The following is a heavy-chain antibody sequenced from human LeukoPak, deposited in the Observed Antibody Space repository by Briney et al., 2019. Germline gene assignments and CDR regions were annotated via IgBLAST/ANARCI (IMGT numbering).Heavy chain of an antibody. CDR3: AQVVVQRAPSISIAY. CDR1: GFTFRSYA. V-gene: IGHV3-23*01. Sequence: PGASVRLSCAASGFTFRSYAMRWVRQAPGKGLEWVSSIRSSGESTYYADSVKRRFTISRDNSKNTVYLQMNSPRAEAADTSYSAQVVVQRAPSISIAYWGQGNLVTVSS. D-gene: IGHD2-2*01. CDR2: IRSSGEST. J-gene: IGHJ4*02.